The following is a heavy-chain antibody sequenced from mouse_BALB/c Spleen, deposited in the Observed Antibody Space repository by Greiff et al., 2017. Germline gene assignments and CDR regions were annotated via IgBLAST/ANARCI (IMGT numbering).Heavy chain of an antibody. CDR3: TRALRLTWFAY. CDR2: INPSNGGT. Sequence: VQLQQSGAELVKPGASVKLSCKASGYTFTSYYMYWVKQRPGQGLEWIGEINPSNGGTNFNEKFKSKATLTVDKSSSTEYMQLSSLTSEDSAVYYCTRALRLTWFAYWGQGTLVTVSA. CDR1: GYTFTSYY. J-gene: IGHJ3*01. V-gene: IGHV1S81*02. D-gene: IGHD1-2*01.